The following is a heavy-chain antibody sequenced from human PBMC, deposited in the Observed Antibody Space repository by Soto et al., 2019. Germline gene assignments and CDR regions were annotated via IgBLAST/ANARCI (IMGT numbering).Heavy chain of an antibody. CDR2: TYYRSKWYN. CDR1: GDSVSSNSVA. J-gene: IGHJ5*02. CDR3: VRAYCSGGSCWAWSNWFDP. D-gene: IGHD2-15*01. Sequence: PSQTLSLTCAISGDSVSSNSVAWNWIRQSPSRGLEWLGRTYYRSKWYNDYAVSVKSRITINPDTSKNQFSLQLNSVTPEDTAVYYCVRAYCSGGSCWAWSNWFDPWGQGTLVTVSS. V-gene: IGHV6-1*01.